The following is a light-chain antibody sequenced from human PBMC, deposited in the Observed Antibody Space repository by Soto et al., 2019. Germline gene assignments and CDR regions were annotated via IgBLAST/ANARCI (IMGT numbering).Light chain of an antibody. CDR2: EVS. J-gene: IGLJ3*02. V-gene: IGLV2-14*01. CDR1: SSDVGGYNY. CDR3: SSYTRSSTLV. Sequence: QSALTQPASVSGSPGQSITISCTGTSSDVGGYNYVSWYQHHPGKAPKLRIYEVSDRPSGVSNRFSGSKSGNVASLTISGLQAEDEADYYCSSYTRSSTLVFGGGTKLTVL.